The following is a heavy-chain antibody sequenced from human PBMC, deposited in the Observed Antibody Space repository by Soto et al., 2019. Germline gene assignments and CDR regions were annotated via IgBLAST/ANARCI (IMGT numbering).Heavy chain of an antibody. V-gene: IGHV1-3*04. D-gene: IGHD2-2*01. J-gene: IGHJ5*02. CDR3: ARVVPGAEAWFGP. Sequence: ASVKVSCKTSGYTFTSYAIHWLRQAPGQGLEWMAWINIGNGNTKYSQKFQDRVTITRDTSASTAYMELSSLRSEDTAVYYCARVVPGAEAWFGPWGQGTLVTVSS. CDR2: INIGNGNT. CDR1: GYTFTSYA.